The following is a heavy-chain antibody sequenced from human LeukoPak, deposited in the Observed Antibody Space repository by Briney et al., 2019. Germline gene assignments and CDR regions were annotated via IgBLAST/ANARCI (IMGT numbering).Heavy chain of an antibody. Sequence: GGSLRLSCTVSGFTFSSYTMNWVRQAPGKGLEWVPSISSGSSYIYYADSLKGRFTISRDNAKNSMYLQMNSLRAEDTAVYYCARDRRVTTVTTNDAFDIWGQGTMVTVSS. CDR3: ARDRRVTTVTTNDAFDI. V-gene: IGHV3-21*01. CDR1: GFTFSSYT. D-gene: IGHD4-11*01. J-gene: IGHJ3*02. CDR2: ISSGSSYI.